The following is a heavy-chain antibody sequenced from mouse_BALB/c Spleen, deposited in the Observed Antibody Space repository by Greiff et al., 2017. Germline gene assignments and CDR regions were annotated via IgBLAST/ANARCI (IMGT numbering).Heavy chain of an antibody. V-gene: IGHV1-14*01. Sequence: VQLQQSGPELVKPGASVKMSCKASGYTFTSYVMHWVKQKPGQGLEWIGYINPYNDGTKYNEKFKGKATLTSDKSSSTAYMELSSLTSEDSAVYYCARDGNYWAMDYWGQGTSVTVSS. CDR2: INPYNDGT. CDR1: GYTFTSYV. CDR3: ARDGNYWAMDY. J-gene: IGHJ4*01. D-gene: IGHD2-1*01.